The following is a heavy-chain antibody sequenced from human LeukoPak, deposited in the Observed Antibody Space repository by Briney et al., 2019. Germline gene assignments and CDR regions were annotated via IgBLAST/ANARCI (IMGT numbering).Heavy chain of an antibody. Sequence: KPSETLSLTCTVSGGSISSYYWSWIRQPAGKGLEWIGSIYYSGSTYYNPSLKSRVAISVDTSKNQFSLKLSSVTAADTAVYYCARGLIAVAGIAYWGQGTLVTVSS. V-gene: IGHV4-59*05. D-gene: IGHD6-19*01. CDR1: GGSISSYY. CDR3: ARGLIAVAGIAY. CDR2: IYYSGST. J-gene: IGHJ4*02.